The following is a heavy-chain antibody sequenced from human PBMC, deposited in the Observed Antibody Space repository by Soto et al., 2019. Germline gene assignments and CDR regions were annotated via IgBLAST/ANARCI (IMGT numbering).Heavy chain of an antibody. CDR3: ARDPNPHFDY. D-gene: IGHD7-27*01. J-gene: IGHJ4*02. Sequence: EVQLVESGGDFVQPGGSLRLSCATSGFSFSNYWMTWVRQAPGKGLEWVANINQDGTEKYFVDSVKGRFTISRDNAKNSLYLQMNSLRAEDTALYYCARDPNPHFDYWAREPWSPSPQ. V-gene: IGHV3-7*01. CDR2: INQDGTEK. CDR1: GFSFSNYW.